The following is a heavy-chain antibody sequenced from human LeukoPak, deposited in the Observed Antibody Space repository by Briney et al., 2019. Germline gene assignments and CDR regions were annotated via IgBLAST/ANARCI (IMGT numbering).Heavy chain of an antibody. J-gene: IGHJ2*01. V-gene: IGHV3-23*01. CDR1: GFTFTSYA. D-gene: IGHD5-18*01. Sequence: GGSLRLSCTASGFTFTSYAMTWVRQAPGKGLEWVSGISGSGGHTYNADSVEGRFTISRDNSKNTVSLQLSSLRVEDTAVYFCAKDREDSAMISGVFDLWVRGTLVTVSS. CDR3: AKDREDSAMISGVFDL. CDR2: ISGSGGHT.